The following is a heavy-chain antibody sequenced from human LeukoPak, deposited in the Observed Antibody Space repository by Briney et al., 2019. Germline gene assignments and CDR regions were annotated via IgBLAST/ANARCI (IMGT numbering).Heavy chain of an antibody. CDR2: ISGSGGST. Sequence: QPGGSLRLSCAASGFTFSSYAMSCVRQAPGKGLEWVSAISGSGGSTYYADSVKGRFTISRDNSKNTLYLQMNSLRAEDTAVYYCAKTIQWPYYFDYWGQGTLVTVSS. J-gene: IGHJ4*02. V-gene: IGHV3-23*01. D-gene: IGHD6-19*01. CDR3: AKTIQWPYYFDY. CDR1: GFTFSSYA.